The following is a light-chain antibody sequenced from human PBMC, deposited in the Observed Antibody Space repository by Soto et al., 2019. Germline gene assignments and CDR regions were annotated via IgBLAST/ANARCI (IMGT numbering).Light chain of an antibody. Sequence: EIVLTQSPATLSLSPGERATLSCRASQSVSSYLAWYRQKPGQAPRLLIYDASNRATGIPARFSGSRSGTDFSLTISSLELEDFAVHYCQQGNYWPLSWTFGLGTKVEIK. CDR3: QQGNYWPLSWT. CDR2: DAS. CDR1: QSVSSY. V-gene: IGKV3-11*01. J-gene: IGKJ1*01.